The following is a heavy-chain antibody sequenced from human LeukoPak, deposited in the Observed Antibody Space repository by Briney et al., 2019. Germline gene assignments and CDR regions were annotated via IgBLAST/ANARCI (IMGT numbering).Heavy chain of an antibody. CDR3: ARARVYSSYNWFDP. Sequence: GGSLRLSCAASGFIFSNAWMSWVRQAPGKGLEWVGRIKSKTDGGTTDYAAPVKGRFTISRDDSKNTLYLQMNNLRAEDTAVYYCARARVYSSYNWFDPWGQGTLVTVSS. CDR2: IKSKTDGGTT. J-gene: IGHJ5*02. V-gene: IGHV3-15*01. CDR1: GFIFSNAW. D-gene: IGHD6-6*01.